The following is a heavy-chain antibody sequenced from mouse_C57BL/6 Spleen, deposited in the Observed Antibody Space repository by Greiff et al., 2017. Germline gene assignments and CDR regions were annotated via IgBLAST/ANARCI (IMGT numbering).Heavy chain of an antibody. CDR2: IDPSDSYT. Sequence: QVQLQQPGAELVRPGTSVKLSCKASGYTFTSYWMHWVKQRPGQGLEWIGVIDPSDSYTNYNQKFKGKATLTVDTSSSTAYMQLSSLTSEDSAVYYCARGGRQLRLPGAMDYWGQGTSVTVSS. CDR3: ARGGRQLRLPGAMDY. CDR1: GYTFTSYW. J-gene: IGHJ4*01. D-gene: IGHD3-2*02. V-gene: IGHV1-59*01.